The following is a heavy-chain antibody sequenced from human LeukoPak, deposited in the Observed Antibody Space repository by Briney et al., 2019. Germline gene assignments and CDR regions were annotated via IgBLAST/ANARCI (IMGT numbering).Heavy chain of an antibody. D-gene: IGHD2-2*01. Sequence: PGGSLRLSCAASGFTFSSYNMNWVRQAPGKGLEWVSSISSSSTYIYYADSLKGRFTISRDNAKNSLYLQMNSLRAEDTAVYYCAREGARAVVVPAAVFDYWGQGTLVTVSS. CDR1: GFTFSSYN. CDR3: AREGARAVVVPAAVFDY. CDR2: ISSSSTYI. V-gene: IGHV3-21*01. J-gene: IGHJ4*02.